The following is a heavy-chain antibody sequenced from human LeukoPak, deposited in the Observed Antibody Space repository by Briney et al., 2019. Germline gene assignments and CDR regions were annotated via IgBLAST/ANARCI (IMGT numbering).Heavy chain of an antibody. CDR3: AKDRGICCGGDCPPAYYFDY. CDR1: GFTVSSNY. J-gene: IGHJ4*02. D-gene: IGHD2-21*02. Sequence: GGSLRLSCAASGFTVSSNYMSWVRQAPGKGLEWVSAISGSGGSTYYADSVKGRFTISRDNSKNTLYLQMNSLRAEDTAVYYCAKDRGICCGGDCPPAYYFDYWGQGTLVTVSS. V-gene: IGHV3-23*01. CDR2: ISGSGGST.